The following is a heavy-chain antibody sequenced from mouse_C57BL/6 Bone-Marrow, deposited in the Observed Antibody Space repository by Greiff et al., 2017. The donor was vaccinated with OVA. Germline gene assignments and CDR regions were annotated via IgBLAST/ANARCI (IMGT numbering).Heavy chain of an antibody. V-gene: IGHV1-39*01. CDR2: INPNYGTT. CDR1: GYSFTDYN. Sequence: VQLKESGPELVKPGASVKISCKASGYSFTDYNMNWVKQSNGKSLEWIGVINPNYGTTSYNQKFKGKATLTVDQSSSTAYMQLNSLTSEDSAVYYCARSGITTVVAKGYYFDYWGQGTTLTVSS. CDR3: ARSGITTVVAKGYYFDY. J-gene: IGHJ2*01. D-gene: IGHD1-1*01.